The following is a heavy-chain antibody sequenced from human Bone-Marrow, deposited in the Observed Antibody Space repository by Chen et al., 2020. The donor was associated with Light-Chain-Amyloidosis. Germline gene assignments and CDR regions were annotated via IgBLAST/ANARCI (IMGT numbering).Heavy chain of an antibody. CDR2: IYYSGST. Sequence: QVQLQESGPGLVKPSETLSLTCTVSGGSVSSGSYYWSWIRQPPGKGLEWIGYIYYSGSTNYNPPLKSRVTISVDTSKTQFSLKLGSVTAADTAVYYCARDGYYYYYGMDVWGQGTTVTVSS. CDR3: ARDGYYYYYGMDV. J-gene: IGHJ6*02. V-gene: IGHV4-61*01. CDR1: GGSVSSGSYY.